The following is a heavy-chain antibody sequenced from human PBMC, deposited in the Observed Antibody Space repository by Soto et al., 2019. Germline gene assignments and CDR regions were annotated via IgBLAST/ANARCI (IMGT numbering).Heavy chain of an antibody. CDR3: ASYHYYDYWIGSRHYMDD. D-gene: IGHD3-3*01. CDR1: GGSLSGYF. Sequence: QVHLEQWGAGLLKPSETLSLTCAVYGGSLSGYFWSWVRQPPGKGLERIGEINHSGNTNYNPSLKSRVTMSAETSKHQFSLRLSSVADAHSGIYYCASYHYYDYWIGSRHYMDDWGKGTTVTDSS. J-gene: IGHJ6*03. V-gene: IGHV4-34*01. CDR2: INHSGNT.